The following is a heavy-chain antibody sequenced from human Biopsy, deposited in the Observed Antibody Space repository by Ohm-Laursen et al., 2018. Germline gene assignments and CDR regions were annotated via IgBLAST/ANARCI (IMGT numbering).Heavy chain of an antibody. D-gene: IGHD2/OR15-2a*01. J-gene: IGHJ6*02. Sequence: TLSLTCTVSGASINGGRYHWNWIPHPTGKGLEWNGPIFYSANTYYNPSLKSRVTISVVTSKNQFSLRLNSVTAAGTAVYYSARATNSTGWPCYCFSGMDVWGQGTPVTVSS. CDR3: ARATNSTGWPCYCFSGMDV. CDR2: IFYSANT. V-gene: IGHV4-31*03. CDR1: GASINGGRYH.